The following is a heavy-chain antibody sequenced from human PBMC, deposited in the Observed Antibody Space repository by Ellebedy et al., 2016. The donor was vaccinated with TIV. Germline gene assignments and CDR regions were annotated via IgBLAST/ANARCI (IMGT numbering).Heavy chain of an antibody. CDR1: GYTFTTYF. CDR3: ATEAAGTYNFDY. V-gene: IGHV1-46*01. D-gene: IGHD5-18*01. CDR2: INPSGTTT. Sequence: ASVKVSXXASGYTFTTYFMHWVRQAPGQGLEWMGMINPSGTTTSYAQKFQGRVTLTRDTSTTTVYMEMSSLRSEDTAVYYCATEAAGTYNFDYWGQGTLVTVSS. J-gene: IGHJ4*02.